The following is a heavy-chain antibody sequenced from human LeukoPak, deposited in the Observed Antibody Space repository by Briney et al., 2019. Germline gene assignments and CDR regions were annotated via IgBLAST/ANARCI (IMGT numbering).Heavy chain of an antibody. Sequence: SETLSLTCSVSGGSISSLYWSWIRQPPGKGLEWIGYIYYTGSTNYNPSLKSRVTMFVDMSKNQFSLRLSSVTAADTAVYYCARHRAYSSSSPFDNWGQGTLVTVSS. J-gene: IGHJ4*02. CDR3: ARHRAYSSSSPFDN. CDR2: IYYTGST. CDR1: GGSISSLY. D-gene: IGHD6-6*01. V-gene: IGHV4-59*08.